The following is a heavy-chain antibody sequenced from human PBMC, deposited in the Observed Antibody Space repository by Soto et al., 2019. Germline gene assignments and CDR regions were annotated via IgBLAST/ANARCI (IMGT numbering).Heavy chain of an antibody. CDR3: ARDSTHDYGDPFHY. CDR2: ISAYNGNT. CDR1: GYTFTSYG. Sequence: GASVKVSCKASGYTFTSYGISWVRQAPGQGLEWMGWISAYNGNTNYAQKLQGRVTMSTDTSTSTAYMELRSLRSDDTAVYYCARDSTHDYGDPFHYWGQGTLVTVSS. D-gene: IGHD4-17*01. J-gene: IGHJ4*02. V-gene: IGHV1-18*01.